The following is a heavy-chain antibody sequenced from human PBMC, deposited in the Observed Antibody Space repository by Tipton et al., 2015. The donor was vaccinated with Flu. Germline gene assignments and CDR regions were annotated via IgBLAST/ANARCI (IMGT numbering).Heavy chain of an antibody. D-gene: IGHD2-2*02. Sequence: LRLSCTVSGGSVSSGSYYWSWIRQPPGKGLEWIGYIYYSETANGSLNQFSLKLSSVTAADTAVYYCAREICSSTSCYIPLTGYYYYMDVWGKGTTVTVS. J-gene: IGHJ6*03. CDR1: GGSVSSGSYY. V-gene: IGHV4-61*01. CDR2: IYYS. CDR3: AREICSSTSCYIPLTGYYYYMDV.